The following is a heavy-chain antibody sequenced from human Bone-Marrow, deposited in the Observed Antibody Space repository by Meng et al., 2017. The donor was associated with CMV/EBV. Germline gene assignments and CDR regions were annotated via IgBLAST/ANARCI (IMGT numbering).Heavy chain of an antibody. D-gene: IGHD3-22*01. CDR3: ARILYDSSGYPDY. CDR1: GYSISSGYY. J-gene: IGHJ4*02. V-gene: IGHV4-38-2*02. Sequence: SETLSLTCTVSGYSISSGYYWGWIRQPPGKGLEWIGSIYHSGSTYYNPSLKSRVTISVDTSKNQFSLKLSSVTAADTAVYYCARILYDSSGYPDYWGQGTLVIVSS. CDR2: IYHSGST.